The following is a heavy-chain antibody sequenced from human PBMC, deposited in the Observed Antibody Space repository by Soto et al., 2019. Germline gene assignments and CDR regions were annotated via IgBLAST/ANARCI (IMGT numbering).Heavy chain of an antibody. CDR2: VHSSGGT. V-gene: IGHV4-39*01. CDR3: ARLIVGATGRSDSDN. D-gene: IGHD1-1*01. Sequence: KPSETLSLACTVSGASLGSPDYCWGWIRQPPGKGPEWIASVHSSGGTYYSASLKTRTTISLDTPANKFSLKLTSVTAADTASYYCARLIVGATGRSDSDNWGPGTLVTVSS. CDR1: GASLGSPDYC. J-gene: IGHJ4*02.